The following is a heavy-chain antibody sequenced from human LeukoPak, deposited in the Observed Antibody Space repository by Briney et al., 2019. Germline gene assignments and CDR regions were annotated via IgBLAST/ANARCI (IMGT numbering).Heavy chain of an antibody. Sequence: SETLSLTCTVSGDSINDYYWGWIRQPPGKGLEWIGYIYYSGRTKYNPSLQSRVTISVDTSKNQFSLKLSSVTPADTAVYYCARRRAEGGSDGHYNWFDPWGQGTLVTVSS. CDR1: GDSINDYY. V-gene: IGHV4-59*08. CDR3: ARRRAEGGSDGHYNWFDP. CDR2: IYYSGRT. J-gene: IGHJ5*02. D-gene: IGHD5-24*01.